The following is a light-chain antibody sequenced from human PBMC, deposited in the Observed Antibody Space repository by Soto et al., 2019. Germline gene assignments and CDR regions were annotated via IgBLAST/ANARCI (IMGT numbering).Light chain of an antibody. CDR3: QHYNSYSEA. V-gene: IGKV1-5*03. CDR1: QTISSW. J-gene: IGKJ1*01. CDR2: KAS. Sequence: DIQMTQSPSTLSGSVGDRVTITCRASQTISSWLAWYQQKPGKAPKLLIYKASTLKSRVPSRFSSRGSGTKFTLTISSLQPDDFATYYCQHYNSYSEAFGQGTKVELK.